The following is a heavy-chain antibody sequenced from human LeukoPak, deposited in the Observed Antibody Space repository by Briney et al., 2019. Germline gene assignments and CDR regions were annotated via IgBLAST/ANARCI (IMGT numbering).Heavy chain of an antibody. Sequence: GASVKVSCKASGYTFTSYYMHWVRQAPGQGLEWMGIINPSGGSTSYAQKFQGRVTMTRDTSTSTVYMELSSLRSEDTAVYYCATDFAGDSGTHDAFDIWGQGTMVTVSS. CDR1: GYTFTSYY. CDR2: INPSGGST. V-gene: IGHV1-46*01. D-gene: IGHD3-10*01. CDR3: ATDFAGDSGTHDAFDI. J-gene: IGHJ3*02.